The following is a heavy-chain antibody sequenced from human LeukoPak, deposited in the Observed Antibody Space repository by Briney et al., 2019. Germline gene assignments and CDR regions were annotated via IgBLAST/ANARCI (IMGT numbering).Heavy chain of an antibody. CDR3: ARCSYDILTGEFDY. V-gene: IGHV1-69*13. J-gene: IGHJ4*02. CDR1: GDTFSNYA. CDR2: IIPIFGTA. D-gene: IGHD3-9*01. Sequence: SVKVSCKASGDTFSNYAISWVRQAPGQGLEWMGGIIPIFGTANYAQKFQGRVTITADESTSTAYMELSSLRSEDTAVYYCARCSYDILTGEFDYWGQGTLVTVSS.